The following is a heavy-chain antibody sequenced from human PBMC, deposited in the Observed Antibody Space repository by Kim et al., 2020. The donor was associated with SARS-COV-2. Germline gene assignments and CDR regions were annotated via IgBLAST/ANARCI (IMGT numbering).Heavy chain of an antibody. CDR1: GFTFSNYA. V-gene: IGHV3-23*01. D-gene: IGHD1-26*01. CDR2: VTGAGANT. Sequence: GGSLRLSCAASGFTFSNYAMNWVRQAPGKGLEWVSSVTGAGANTYYADSVKGRFTISRDNSKNTLYLQMNSLRAEDTALYYCAKARGSYCGADYFDYWAREPWSPSPQ. J-gene: IGHJ4*02. CDR3: AKARGSYCGADYFDY.